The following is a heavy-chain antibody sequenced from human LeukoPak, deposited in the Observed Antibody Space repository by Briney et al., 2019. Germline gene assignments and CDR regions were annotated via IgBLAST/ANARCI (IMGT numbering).Heavy chain of an antibody. CDR1: GFTVSSNY. CDR3: ARAHDSSGYHYLYDAFDI. CDR2: IYSGGST. D-gene: IGHD3-22*01. J-gene: IGHJ3*02. Sequence: PGGSLRLSCAASGFTVSSNYMSWVRQAPGKGLEWVSVIYSGGSTYYADSVKGRFTFSRDNSKNTLYLQMNSLRAEDTAVYYCARAHDSSGYHYLYDAFDIWGQGTMVTVSS. V-gene: IGHV3-53*01.